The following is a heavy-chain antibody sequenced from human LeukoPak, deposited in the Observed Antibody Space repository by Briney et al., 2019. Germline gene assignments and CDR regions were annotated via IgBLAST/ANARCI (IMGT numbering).Heavy chain of an antibody. D-gene: IGHD4-23*01. CDR1: GGTISSYY. CDR2: IYYSGST. Sequence: GTLTLTCTVSGGTISSYYLSWVRQAPGKGLEWVGDIYYSGSTNYKDSVKSRVTLAVDTSNNQFSLKLSSVTAADTAVYYCARGVGGCSSPLDSWGQGTLVTVSS. CDR3: ARGVGGCSSPLDS. J-gene: IGHJ4*02. V-gene: IGHV4-59*01.